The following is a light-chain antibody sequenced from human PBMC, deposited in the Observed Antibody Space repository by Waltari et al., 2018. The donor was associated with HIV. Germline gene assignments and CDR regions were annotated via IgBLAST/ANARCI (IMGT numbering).Light chain of an antibody. Sequence: QLVLTQSPSASASLRASVKLTCTLSSGHINYAIAWHQHRPEKGPRYLMRVNSDGSHIKGDGSPVRFAGASSGAERYLITSSLQSEDEADYYCQTWTTGIVLFGGGTKLTVL. CDR3: QTWTTGIVL. CDR2: VNSDGSH. CDR1: SGHINYA. J-gene: IGLJ2*01. V-gene: IGLV4-69*01.